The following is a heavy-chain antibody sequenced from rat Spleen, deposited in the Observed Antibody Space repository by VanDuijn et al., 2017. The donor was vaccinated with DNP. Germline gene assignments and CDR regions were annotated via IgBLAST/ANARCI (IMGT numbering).Heavy chain of an antibody. V-gene: IGHV5-7*01. J-gene: IGHJ4*01. D-gene: IGHD1-12*01. CDR3: ARFDGYSYLYLMDV. CDR1: GFTFSNYD. Sequence: EVQLVESGGDLVQPGRSMTLSCAASGFTFSNYDMAWVRQAPKKGLEWVATINYDGSSTYYPDSVKGRFTISRDNAQDTLYLQMNSLRPEDTATYYCARFDGYSYLYLMDVWGQGTSVTVSS. CDR2: INYDGSST.